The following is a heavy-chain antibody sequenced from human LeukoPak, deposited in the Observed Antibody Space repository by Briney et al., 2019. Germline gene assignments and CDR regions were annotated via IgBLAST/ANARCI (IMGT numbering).Heavy chain of an antibody. V-gene: IGHV1-2*06. CDR1: GYTFSDSY. CDR2: INPNSGDP. D-gene: IGHD1-26*01. Sequence: ASVKVSCKTSGYTFSDSYIHWVRQAPGQGLEWMGRINPNSGDPNYPQKFQGRVTMTRDTSISTAYMEMSSLTSDDTAVYYCAREGPGSGEAFDIWGQGTMVTVSS. CDR3: AREGPGSGEAFDI. J-gene: IGHJ3*02.